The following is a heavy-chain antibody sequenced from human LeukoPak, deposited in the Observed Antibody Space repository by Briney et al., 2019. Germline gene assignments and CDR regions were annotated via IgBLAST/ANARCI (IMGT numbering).Heavy chain of an antibody. D-gene: IGHD2-21*02. V-gene: IGHV4-34*01. CDR2: INHSGST. Sequence: SETLSLTCAVYGGSFSGYYWSWLRQPPGKGLEGIGEINHSGSTNYNTSLKSRVTISVDTSKNQFSLKLSSVTAADTAVYYCAMCGGDFGGAFDIWGQGTMVTVSS. CDR3: AMCGGDFGGAFDI. J-gene: IGHJ3*02. CDR1: GGSFSGYY.